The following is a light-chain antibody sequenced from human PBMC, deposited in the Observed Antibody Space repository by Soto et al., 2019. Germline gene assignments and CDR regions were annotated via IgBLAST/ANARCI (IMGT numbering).Light chain of an antibody. CDR2: DVT. J-gene: IGLJ1*01. V-gene: IGLV2-11*01. CDR1: SSDLIGYNF. CDR3: CSYAGSYV. Sequence: QSVLTQPRSVSGSPGQSVTISCTATSSDLIGYNFVSWYQHHPGTAPKLVIYDVTERPSGVPDRFSGSRSGNTAYLTISGLRAEDEAGYHCCSYAGSYVFGSGTKVTVL.